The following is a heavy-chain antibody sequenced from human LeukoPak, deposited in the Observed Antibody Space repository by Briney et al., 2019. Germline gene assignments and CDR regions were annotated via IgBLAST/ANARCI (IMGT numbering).Heavy chain of an antibody. V-gene: IGHV4-39*07. D-gene: IGHD6-6*01. CDR2: IYYSGST. J-gene: IGHJ4*02. CDR1: GGSISSSSYY. Sequence: PSETLSLTCTVSGGSISSSSYYWGWIRQPPGKGLEWIGSIYYSGSTNYNPSLKSRVTISVDTSKNQFSLKLSSVTAADTAVYYCARVLAAYYFDYWGQGTLVTVSS. CDR3: ARVLAAYYFDY.